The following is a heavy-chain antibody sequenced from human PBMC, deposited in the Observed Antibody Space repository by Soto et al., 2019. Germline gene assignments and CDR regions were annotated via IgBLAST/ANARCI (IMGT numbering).Heavy chain of an antibody. V-gene: IGHV3-53*01. J-gene: IGHJ4*02. D-gene: IGHD3-10*01. CDR3: ARGFHYGTIDS. CDR2: IFPGGTT. Sequence: LRLSCVASGFSVNSDYMSWVRQAPGKGLEWVSLIFPGGTTYYAESVKGRFTISKDSSKSTLYLQMNNLRVEDTGIFYCARGFHYGTIDSWGQGALVTVSS. CDR1: GFSVNSDY.